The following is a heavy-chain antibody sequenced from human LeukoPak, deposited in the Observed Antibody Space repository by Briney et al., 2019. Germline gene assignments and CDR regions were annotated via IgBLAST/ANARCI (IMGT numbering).Heavy chain of an antibody. J-gene: IGHJ4*02. Sequence: SETLSLTCTVSGGSISSYYWSWIRQPPGKGLEWIGYIYYSGSTNYNPSLKSRVTISVDTSKNQFSLKLSSVTAADTAVYYCASYDYVWGSPFDYWGREPWSPSPQ. V-gene: IGHV4-59*01. CDR2: IYYSGST. CDR1: GGSISSYY. D-gene: IGHD3-16*01. CDR3: ASYDYVWGSPFDY.